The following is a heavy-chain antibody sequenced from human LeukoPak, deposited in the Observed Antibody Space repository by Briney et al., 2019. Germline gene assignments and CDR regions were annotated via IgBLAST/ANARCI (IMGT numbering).Heavy chain of an antibody. CDR3: ARQDSGYYPNWFDP. J-gene: IGHJ5*02. V-gene: IGHV5-51*01. CDR1: GYGFTSYW. Sequence: AGESLKISCKGSGYGFTSYWIGWVRQMPGKGLEWMGIIYPGDSDTRYSPSFQGQVTISADKSISTAYLQWSSLKASDTAIYYCARQDSGYYPNWFDPWGQGTLVTVSS. D-gene: IGHD3-22*01. CDR2: IYPGDSDT.